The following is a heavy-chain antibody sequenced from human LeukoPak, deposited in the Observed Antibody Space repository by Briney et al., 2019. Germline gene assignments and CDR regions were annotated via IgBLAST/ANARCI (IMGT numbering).Heavy chain of an antibody. CDR3: ARDCSGGSCFSGPFEY. Sequence: GSLRLSCAASGFTVSSNYMSWVRQAPGKGLEWIGSIYYTGRTFYNPSLKSRVTISVDTSKNQFSLKLRSVTAADTAVYYCARDCSGGSCFSGPFEYWGQGTLVTVSS. D-gene: IGHD2-15*01. CDR1: GFTVSSNY. J-gene: IGHJ4*02. CDR2: IYYTGRT. V-gene: IGHV4-39*02.